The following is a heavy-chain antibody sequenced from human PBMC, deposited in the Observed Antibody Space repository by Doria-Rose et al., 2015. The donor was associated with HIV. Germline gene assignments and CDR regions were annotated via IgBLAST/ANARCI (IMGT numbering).Heavy chain of an antibody. CDR1: GYTFTNYA. CDR3: TRGPCSGGTCHSNWFDP. D-gene: IGHD2-15*01. Sequence: QAQLVQSGAEVKKPGASVKVSCKTSGYTFTNYAIHWVRQAPGQRLEWMGWINVGNGDTKYPQRFQGRVTITRDTSASAANMDLRSLKSEDTAVYYCTRGPCSGGTCHSNWFDPWGQGTLVTVSS. J-gene: IGHJ5*02. CDR2: INVGNGDT. V-gene: IGHV1-3*01.